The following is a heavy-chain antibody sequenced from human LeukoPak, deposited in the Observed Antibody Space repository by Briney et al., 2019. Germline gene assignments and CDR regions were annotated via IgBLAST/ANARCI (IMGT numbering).Heavy chain of an antibody. CDR2: TSGDGGAT. CDR3: AKDRPNYYGSNGHYYRRDGDY. D-gene: IGHD3-22*01. Sequence: GGSLRLSCAASGFTFSSYAMSWVRQSTGKGLEWVSSTSGDGGATYYSNSVKGGFTISRDNSRNTLYQQMNSLRAEDTAVYYCAKDRPNYYGSNGHYYRRDGDYWGQGTLVTVSS. V-gene: IGHV3-23*01. J-gene: IGHJ4*02. CDR1: GFTFSSYA.